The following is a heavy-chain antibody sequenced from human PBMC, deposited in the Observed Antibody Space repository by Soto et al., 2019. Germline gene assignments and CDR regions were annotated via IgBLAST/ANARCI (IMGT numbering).Heavy chain of an antibody. CDR3: ARMVRGVGRWFDP. CDR1: GGTFSSYA. J-gene: IGHJ5*02. CDR2: IIPIFGTA. Sequence: ASVKVSCKASGGTFSSYAISWVRQAPGQGLEWMGGIIPIFGTANYAQKFQGRVTITADKSTSTAYMELSSLRSEDTAVYYCARMVRGVGRWFDPWGQGTLVTVSS. V-gene: IGHV1-69*06. D-gene: IGHD3-10*01.